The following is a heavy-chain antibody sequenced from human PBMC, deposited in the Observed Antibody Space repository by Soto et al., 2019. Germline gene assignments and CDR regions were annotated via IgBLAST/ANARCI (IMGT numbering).Heavy chain of an antibody. V-gene: IGHV3-30-3*01. CDR2: ISHDGSKK. Sequence: GGSLRLSCAASGSTFSSNAMHWVRQAPGKGLEWVAVISHDGSKKYYADSVKGRFTISRDNSKNTLYLQMNSLRAEDTAVYYCARTDYDSSGYTDYWGQGSLVTVSS. CDR1: GSTFSSNA. CDR3: ARTDYDSSGYTDY. D-gene: IGHD3-22*01. J-gene: IGHJ4*02.